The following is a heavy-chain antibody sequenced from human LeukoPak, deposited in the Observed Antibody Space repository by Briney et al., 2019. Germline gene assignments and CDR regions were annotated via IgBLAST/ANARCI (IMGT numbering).Heavy chain of an antibody. Sequence: GGSLRLSCAASGFTFSSYAMSWVRQAPGKGLEWVSAISGSGGSTYYADSVKGRFTISRDNSKYTLYLQMNSLRAEDTAVYYCAKDFVRPPVVIGAFDIWGQGTMVTVSS. CDR3: AKDFVRPPVVIGAFDI. CDR1: GFTFSSYA. D-gene: IGHD3-22*01. V-gene: IGHV3-23*01. J-gene: IGHJ3*02. CDR2: ISGSGGST.